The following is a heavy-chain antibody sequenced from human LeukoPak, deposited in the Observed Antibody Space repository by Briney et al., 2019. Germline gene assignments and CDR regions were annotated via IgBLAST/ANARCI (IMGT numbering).Heavy chain of an antibody. CDR2: ISYDGSNK. D-gene: IGHD3-22*01. J-gene: IGHJ4*02. CDR3: ARLVRDSSGYHDFDY. CDR1: GFTFSSYG. V-gene: IGHV3-30*03. Sequence: GRSLRLSCAASGFTFSSYGMHWVRQAPGKGLEWAAVISYDGSNKYYADSVKGRFTISRDNSKNSLYLQMNSLRAEDTAVYYCARLVRDSSGYHDFDYWGQGTLVTVSS.